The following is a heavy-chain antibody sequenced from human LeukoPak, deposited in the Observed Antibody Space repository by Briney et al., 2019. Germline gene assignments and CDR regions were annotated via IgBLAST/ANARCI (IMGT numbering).Heavy chain of an antibody. CDR1: GFTFGDYA. D-gene: IGHD3-10*01. Sequence: GGSLRLSCTASGFTFGDYAMSWVRQVPGKGLEWVGFIRSKAYGGTTEYAASVKGRFTISRDDSKSIAYLQMNSLKTEDTAVYYCTLPGYYFDYWGQGTLVTVSS. CDR2: IRSKAYGGTT. V-gene: IGHV3-49*04. CDR3: TLPGYYFDY. J-gene: IGHJ4*02.